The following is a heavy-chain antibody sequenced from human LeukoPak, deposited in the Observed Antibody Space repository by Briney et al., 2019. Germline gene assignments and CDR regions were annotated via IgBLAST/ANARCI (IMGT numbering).Heavy chain of an antibody. J-gene: IGHJ4*02. CDR3: AKTYYYDSSGYYLDY. CDR2: IYYSGST. D-gene: IGHD3-22*01. V-gene: IGHV4-30-4*08. CDR1: GGSIGSGDYY. Sequence: PSETLSLTCTVSGGSIGSGDYYRTWIRQPPGKGLEWIGYIYYSGSTYYNPSLRSRVTISVDTSKNQFSLNLSSVTAADTAVYYCAKTYYYDSSGYYLDYWGQGTLVTVSS.